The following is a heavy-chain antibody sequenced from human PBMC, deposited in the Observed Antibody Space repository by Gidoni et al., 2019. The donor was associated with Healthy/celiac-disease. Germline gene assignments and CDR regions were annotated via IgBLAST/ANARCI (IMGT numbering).Heavy chain of an antibody. Sequence: QVQLVESGGGVVQPGRSLRLSCAASAFTFSSYGMHWVRQAPGKGLEWVAVISYDGSNKYYADSVKGRVTISRDNSKNTLYLQMNSLRAEDTAVYYCAKGRRRYSDGSNYGMDVWGQGTTVTVSS. D-gene: IGHD5-18*01. V-gene: IGHV3-30*18. J-gene: IGHJ6*02. CDR2: ISYDGSNK. CDR3: AKGRRRYSDGSNYGMDV. CDR1: AFTFSSYG.